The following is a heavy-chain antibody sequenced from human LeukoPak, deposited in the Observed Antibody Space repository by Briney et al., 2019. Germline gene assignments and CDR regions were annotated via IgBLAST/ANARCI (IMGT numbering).Heavy chain of an antibody. CDR2: IYYSGST. V-gene: IGHV4-59*01. J-gene: IGHJ4*02. CDR1: GGSISSYY. Sequence: SETLSLTCTVSGGSISSYYWSWIRQPPGKGLEWIGYIYYSGSTNYNPSLKSRVTISVDTSKNQFSLKLSSVTAADTAVYYCASGYSSGWHASYWGQGTLVTVSS. CDR3: ASGYSSGWHASY. D-gene: IGHD6-19*01.